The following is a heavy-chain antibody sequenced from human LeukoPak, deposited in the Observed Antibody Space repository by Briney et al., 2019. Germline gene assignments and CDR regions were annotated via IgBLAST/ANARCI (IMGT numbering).Heavy chain of an antibody. J-gene: IGHJ5*02. CDR1: GGTFSSYA. D-gene: IGHD5-24*01. V-gene: IGHV1-69*05. CDR2: IIPIFGTA. CDR3: ARGFDGDGYTYNWFDP. Sequence: SVKVSCKASGGTFSSYAISWVRQAPGQGLEWMGRIIPIFGTANYAQKFQGRVTITTDESTSTAYMELSSLRSEDTAVYYCARGFDGDGYTYNWFDPWGQGTLVTVSS.